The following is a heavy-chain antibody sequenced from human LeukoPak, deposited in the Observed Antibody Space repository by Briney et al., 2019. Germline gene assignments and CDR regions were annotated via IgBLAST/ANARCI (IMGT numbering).Heavy chain of an antibody. Sequence: GGSLRLSCIASGFTFSSNGMHWVRQAPGKGLEWVTFIQYDGSKKYYADSVKGRFTISRDNSKNTLYLEMNSLRAEDTAVYYCAELGITMIGGVWGKGTTVTISS. CDR3: AELGITMIGGV. D-gene: IGHD3-10*02. V-gene: IGHV3-30*02. CDR2: IQYDGSKK. J-gene: IGHJ6*04. CDR1: GFTFSSNG.